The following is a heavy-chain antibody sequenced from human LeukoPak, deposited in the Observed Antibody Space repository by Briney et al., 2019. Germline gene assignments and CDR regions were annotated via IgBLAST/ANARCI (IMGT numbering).Heavy chain of an antibody. V-gene: IGHV3-73*01. CDR3: TRRSRDGYNYSDY. Sequence: QPGGSLRLSCAASGFTFSGSAMHWVRQASGKGLEWVGRIRSKANSYATAYAASVKGRFTISRDDSKNTAYLQMNSLKTEDTAVYYCTRRSRDGYNYSDYWGQGTLVTVSS. CDR1: GFTFSGSA. J-gene: IGHJ4*02. CDR2: IRSKANSYAT. D-gene: IGHD5-24*01.